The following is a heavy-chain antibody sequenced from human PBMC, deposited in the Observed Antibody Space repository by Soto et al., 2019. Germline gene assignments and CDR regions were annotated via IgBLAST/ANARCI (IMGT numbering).Heavy chain of an antibody. V-gene: IGHV5-51*01. D-gene: IGHD2-15*01. CDR2: IYPADSDT. J-gene: IGHJ6*02. Sequence: PGESLKISCKGSGYSFASQWIGWVRQRPGKGLEWMGNIYPADSDTRYSPSFQGQVTISVDKSIRTVYLQWTSLKASDTAIYYCARVSHGTTGYYDYYSGMDVWGQGTMVTVSS. CDR3: ARVSHGTTGYYDYYSGMDV. CDR1: GYSFASQW.